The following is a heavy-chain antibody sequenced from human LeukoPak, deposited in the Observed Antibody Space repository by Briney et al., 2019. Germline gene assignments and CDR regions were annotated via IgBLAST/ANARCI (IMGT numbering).Heavy chain of an antibody. V-gene: IGHV3-20*04. J-gene: IGHJ5*02. CDR3: ARDVGELHSYNWFDH. D-gene: IGHD3-16*01. CDR2: INWNGGST. CDR1: GFTFSSYA. Sequence: GGSLRLSCAASGFTFSSYAMSWVRQAPGKGLEWVSGINWNGGSTGYADSVKGRFTTSRDNSKNTLYLQMNSLRAEDTAVYYCARDVGELHSYNWFDHWGQGTLVTVSS.